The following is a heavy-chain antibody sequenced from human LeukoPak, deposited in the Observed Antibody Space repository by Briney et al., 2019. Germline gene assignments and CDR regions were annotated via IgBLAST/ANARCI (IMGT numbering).Heavy chain of an antibody. Sequence: PGGFLRLSCAASGFTFSGYAMNWVRQAPGKGLEWVSAISGSGGSTYYADSVKGRFTISRDNSKNTPYLQMNSLRAEDTAVYYCAKEKAIAAAGVFDYWGQGTLVTVSS. CDR1: GFTFSGYA. D-gene: IGHD6-13*01. CDR3: AKEKAIAAAGVFDY. CDR2: ISGSGGST. V-gene: IGHV3-23*01. J-gene: IGHJ4*02.